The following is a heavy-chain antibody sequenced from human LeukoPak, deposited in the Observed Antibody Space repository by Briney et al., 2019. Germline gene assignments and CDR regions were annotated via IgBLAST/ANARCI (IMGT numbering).Heavy chain of an antibody. V-gene: IGHV3-43*02. J-gene: IGHJ4*02. CDR1: GFTFGDYT. CDR2: TTGDGGTT. D-gene: IGHD3-3*01. CDR3: AKGHFGAGHY. Sequence: PGGSLRLSCAASGFTFGDYTMHWFRQPPGRGLQWVSLTTGDGGTTSYAGSVEGRFTISRDNSKNSLYLHMNSLRNEDTALYYCAKGHFGAGHYWGQGTLVTVSS.